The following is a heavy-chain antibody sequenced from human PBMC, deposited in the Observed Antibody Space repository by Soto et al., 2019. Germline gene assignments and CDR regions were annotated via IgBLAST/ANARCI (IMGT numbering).Heavy chain of an antibody. CDR2: ISYDGSNK. CDR3: ARVGYSGYDSAVSGMDV. J-gene: IGHJ6*02. CDR1: GFTFSSYG. D-gene: IGHD5-12*01. Sequence: PGGSLRLSCAASGFTFSSYGMHWVRQAPGKGLEWVAVISYDGSNKYYADSVKGRFTISRDNSKNTLYLQMNSLRAEDTAVYYCARVGYSGYDSAVSGMDVWGQGTTVTVSS. V-gene: IGHV3-30*03.